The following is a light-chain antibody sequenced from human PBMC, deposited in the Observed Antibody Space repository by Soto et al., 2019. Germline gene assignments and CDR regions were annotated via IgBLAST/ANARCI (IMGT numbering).Light chain of an antibody. V-gene: IGLV2-8*01. CDR3: SSYAGFNTLI. CDR1: SSDVGNYNY. J-gene: IGLJ2*01. CDR2: EVN. Sequence: QSALTQPPSASGSPGQSVTISCTGTSSDVGNYNYVSWYQQHPGKVPKLLLYEVNKRPSGVPDRFSGSKFGSTASLTVSGLQAEDEADYYCSSYAGFNTLIFGGGTKLTVL.